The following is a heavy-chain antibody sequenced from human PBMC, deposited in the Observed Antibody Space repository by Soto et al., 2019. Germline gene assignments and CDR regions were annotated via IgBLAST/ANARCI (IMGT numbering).Heavy chain of an antibody. V-gene: IGHV3-11*01. D-gene: IGHD2-2*01. CDR2: ISSSGSTI. J-gene: IGHJ6*03. Sequence: PGGSLRLSCAASGFTFSDYYMSWIRQAPGKGLEWVSYISSSGSTIYYADSVKGRFTISRDNAKNSLYLQMNSLRAEDTAVYYCARIGGIVVVPAATYYMDVWGKGTTVTVSS. CDR3: ARIGGIVVVPAATYYMDV. CDR1: GFTFSDYY.